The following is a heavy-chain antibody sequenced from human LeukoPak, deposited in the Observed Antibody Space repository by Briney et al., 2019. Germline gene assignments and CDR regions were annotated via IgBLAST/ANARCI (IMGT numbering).Heavy chain of an antibody. J-gene: IGHJ6*02. Sequence: GSLRPPFLVSGINVRRNYISWVRQAPGKGLEWVSSVPSGGTTYYADSVKGRFTISRDNSKNSLDLQMNRLRAEDTAVYYCARDIISSGWGTFSGMDVWGQGTTVTVSS. V-gene: IGHV3-66*01. CDR2: VPSGGTT. CDR1: GINVRRNY. CDR3: ARDIISSGWGTFSGMDV. D-gene: IGHD6-19*01.